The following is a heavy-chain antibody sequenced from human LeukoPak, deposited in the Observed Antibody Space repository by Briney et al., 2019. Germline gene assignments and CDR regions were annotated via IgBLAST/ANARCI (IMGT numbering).Heavy chain of an antibody. J-gene: IGHJ4*02. CDR3: AKATADILTGYIFDY. V-gene: IGHV3-9*01. CDR1: GFTLDDYA. D-gene: IGHD3-9*01. CDR2: ISWNSGSI. Sequence: GRSLRLSCAASGFTLDDYAMHWVRQAPGKGLEWVSGISWNSGSIGYADSVKGRFTISRDNAKNSLYLQMNSLRAEDTALYYCAKATADILTGYIFDYWGQGTLVTVSS.